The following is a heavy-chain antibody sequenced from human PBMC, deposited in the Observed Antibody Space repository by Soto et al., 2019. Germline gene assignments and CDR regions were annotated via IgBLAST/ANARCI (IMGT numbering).Heavy chain of an antibody. J-gene: IGHJ6*02. CDR2: INHSGST. CDR1: GGSFSGYY. D-gene: IGHD5-18*01. V-gene: IGHV4-34*01. CDR3: ARGLGIQLWENYYYYYGMDV. Sequence: PSETLSLTCAVYGGSFSGYYWSWIRQPPGKGLEWIGEINHSGSTNYNPSLKSRVTISVDTSKNQFSLKLSPVAAADTAVYYCARGLGIQLWENYYYYYGMDVWGQGTTVTVS.